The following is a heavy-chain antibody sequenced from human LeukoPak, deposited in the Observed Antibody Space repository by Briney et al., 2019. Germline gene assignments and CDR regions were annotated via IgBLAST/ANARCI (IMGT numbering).Heavy chain of an antibody. CDR3: AKEYSGSGDYYYYYYMDV. Sequence: GGSLRLSCAASGFTFSSYWMSWVRQAPGKGLEWVSGISWNSGSIGYADSVKGRFTISRDNAKNSLYLQMNSLRAEDTALYYCAKEYSGSGDYYYYYYMDVWGKGTTVTISS. CDR1: GFTFSSYW. J-gene: IGHJ6*03. CDR2: ISWNSGSI. V-gene: IGHV3-9*01. D-gene: IGHD5-12*01.